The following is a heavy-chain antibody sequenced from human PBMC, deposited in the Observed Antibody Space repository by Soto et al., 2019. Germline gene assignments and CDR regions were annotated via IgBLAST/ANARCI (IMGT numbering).Heavy chain of an antibody. Sequence: PGGSLRLSYAASGFTFSTYAMAWVRQAPGKGLEWVSAISGSGGSTYYADSVKGRFTISRHNSKNTLYLQMNSLRAEDTAVYYCARDARDGYNLNLWYFDLWGRGTLVTVSS. CDR2: ISGSGGST. CDR3: ARDARDGYNLNLWYFDL. D-gene: IGHD5-12*01. CDR1: GFTFSTYA. J-gene: IGHJ2*01. V-gene: IGHV3-23*01.